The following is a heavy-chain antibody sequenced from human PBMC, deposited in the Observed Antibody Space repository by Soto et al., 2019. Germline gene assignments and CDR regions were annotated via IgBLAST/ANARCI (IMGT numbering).Heavy chain of an antibody. V-gene: IGHV4-31*02. J-gene: IGHJ5*02. CDR2: GST. D-gene: IGHD3-10*01. CDR3: ARESWDDGSGSYGVGPLFGINWFDP. Sequence: GSTYYNPSLKSRVTISVDTSKNQFSLKLSSVTAADTAVYYCARESWDDGSGSYGVGPLFGINWFDPWGQGTLVTVSS.